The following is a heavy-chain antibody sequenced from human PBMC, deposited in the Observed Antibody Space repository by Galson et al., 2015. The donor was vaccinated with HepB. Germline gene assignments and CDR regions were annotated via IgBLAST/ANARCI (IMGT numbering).Heavy chain of an antibody. CDR3: ARNLPYYDILTGRYYYLYAMDV. CDR2: IDWDDDK. D-gene: IGHD3-9*01. CDR1: GFSLSTSRMC. V-gene: IGHV2-70*11. J-gene: IGHJ6*02. Sequence: PALVKPTQTLTLTCTFSGFSLSTSRMCVSWIRQPPGKALEWLARIDWDDDKYYSTSLKTRLTISKDTSKNQVVLTMTNMDPADTATYYCARNLPYYDILTGRYYYLYAMDVWGQGTTVTVSS.